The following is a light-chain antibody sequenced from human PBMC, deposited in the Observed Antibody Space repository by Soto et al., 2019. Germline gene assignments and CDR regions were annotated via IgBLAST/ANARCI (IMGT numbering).Light chain of an antibody. CDR3: QVWDSSSDHYV. CDR1: NIGSKS. CDR2: DDS. V-gene: IGLV3-21*02. Sequence: SYELTQPPSVSVAPGQTARIPCGGNNIGSKSVHWYQQKPGQAPVLVVYDDSDRPSGIPELFSGSNSGNTATLTISRVEAGDEADYYCQVWDSSSDHYVFGTGTKVSVL. J-gene: IGLJ1*01.